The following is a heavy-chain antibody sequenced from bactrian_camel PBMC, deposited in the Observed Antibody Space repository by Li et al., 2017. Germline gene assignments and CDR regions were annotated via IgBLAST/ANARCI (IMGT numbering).Heavy chain of an antibody. CDR2: INVDGST. J-gene: IGHJ6*01. D-gene: IGHD6*01. Sequence: HVQLVESGGGSVQAGGSLRLSCAASGVTYSTRCMGWFRQAPGKEREGVATINVDGSTSYADSVKGRFTISKDNAKNTLSLSLQMDSLKPEDTAMYYCAAGGSWYCGPSAEFVHWGQGTQVTVS. V-gene: IGHV3S26*01. CDR3: AAGGSWYCGPSAEFVH. CDR1: GVTYSTRC.